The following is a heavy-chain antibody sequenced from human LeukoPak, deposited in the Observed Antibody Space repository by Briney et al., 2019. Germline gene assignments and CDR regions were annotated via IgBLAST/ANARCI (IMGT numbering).Heavy chain of an antibody. CDR2: INIDGSSG. D-gene: IGHD2-2*01. J-gene: IGHJ1*01. Sequence: GGSLRLSCAASGFTFRSYWMHWVRQAPGKGLVWVSRINIDGSSGSYADSVEGRFTISRDNAKNTVYLQMNSLRSEDTAVYYCATDQVRYCSSTSCYMTYFQHWGQGTLVTVSS. CDR3: ATDQVRYCSSTSCYMTYFQH. V-gene: IGHV3-74*01. CDR1: GFTFRSYW.